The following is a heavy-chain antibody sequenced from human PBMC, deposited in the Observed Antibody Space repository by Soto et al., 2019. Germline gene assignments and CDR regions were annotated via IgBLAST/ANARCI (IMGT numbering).Heavy chain of an antibody. CDR2: IYYSGST. CDR1: GGSISSYY. D-gene: IGHD3-3*01. V-gene: IGHV4-59*01. Sequence: XXTLSLPFTVSGGSISSYYWRWIPQPPGKGLEWIGYIYYSGSTNYNPSLKSRVTISVDTSKNQFSLKLSSVTAADTAVYYCARGRPYYDFWSGSFPFDYWGQGTLVTVSS. J-gene: IGHJ4*02. CDR3: ARGRPYYDFWSGSFPFDY.